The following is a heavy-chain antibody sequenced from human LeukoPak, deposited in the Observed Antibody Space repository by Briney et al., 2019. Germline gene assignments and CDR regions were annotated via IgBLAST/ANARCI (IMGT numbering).Heavy chain of an antibody. D-gene: IGHD6-6*01. Sequence: GGSLRLSCAASGFTFSSYSMNWVRQAPGKGLEWVSSISSSSYIYYADSVKGRFTISRDNAKNSLYLQMNNLRAEDTAVYYCAGDRPGYWGQGTLVTVSS. V-gene: IGHV3-21*01. CDR2: ISSSSYI. CDR1: GFTFSSYS. CDR3: AGDRPGY. J-gene: IGHJ4*02.